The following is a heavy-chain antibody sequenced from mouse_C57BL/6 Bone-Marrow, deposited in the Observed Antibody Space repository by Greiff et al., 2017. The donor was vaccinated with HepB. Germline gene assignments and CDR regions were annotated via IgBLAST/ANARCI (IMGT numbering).Heavy chain of an antibody. Sequence: EVKVVDSGGGLVQSGRSLRLSCATSGFTFSDFYMEWVRQAPGKGLEWIAASRNKANDYTTEYSASVKGRFIVSRDTSQSILYLQMNALRAEDTAIYYCARDLITTAGWGTGTTVTVSS. CDR3: ARDLITTAG. CDR1: GFTFSDFY. V-gene: IGHV7-1*01. J-gene: IGHJ1*03. D-gene: IGHD1-2*01. CDR2: SRNKANDYTT.